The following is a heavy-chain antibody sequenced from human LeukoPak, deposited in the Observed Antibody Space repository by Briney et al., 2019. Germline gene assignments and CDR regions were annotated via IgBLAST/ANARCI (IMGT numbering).Heavy chain of an antibody. CDR2: ISESGRST. CDR1: GLTFSRHA. D-gene: IGHD3-16*01. CDR3: AKGRFMITFGGVINY. V-gene: IGHV3-23*01. Sequence: GGSLRLSCAASGLTFSRHAMIWVRQAPGKGLEWVSTISESGRSTFYADSVKGRFTISRDNSKRTLSLQMNSLRGEDTAVYYCAKGRFMITFGGVINYWGQGTLVTVSS. J-gene: IGHJ4*02.